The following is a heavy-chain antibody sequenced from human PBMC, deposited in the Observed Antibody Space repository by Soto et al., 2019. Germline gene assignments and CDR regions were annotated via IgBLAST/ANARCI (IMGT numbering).Heavy chain of an antibody. J-gene: IGHJ4*02. CDR2: INSDGSST. V-gene: IGHV3-74*01. Sequence: EVQLVESGGGLVQPGGSLRLSCAASGFTFSSYWMHWVRQAPGKGLVWVSRINSDGSSTSYADSVKGRFTISRDNAKNTLYLQMDSLRAEDTAVYYCARGPPQAGAGKGGGQGTLVTVSS. CDR1: GFTFSSYW. CDR3: ARGPPQAGAGKG. D-gene: IGHD6-19*01.